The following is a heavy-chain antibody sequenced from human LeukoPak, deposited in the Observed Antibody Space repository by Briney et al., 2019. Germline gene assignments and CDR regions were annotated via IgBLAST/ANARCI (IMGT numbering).Heavy chain of an antibody. J-gene: IGHJ3*02. CDR1: GGTFSSYA. CDR2: IIPIFGTA. D-gene: IGHD2-2*01. CDR3: ASIIVVVPAAHPDAFDI. V-gene: IGHV1-69*13. Sequence: SVKVSCKASGGTFSSYAISWVRQAPGQGLEWMGGIIPIFGTANYAQKFQGRVTITADESTSTAYMELSSLRSEDTAVYYCASIIVVVPAAHPDAFDIWGQGTMVTVSS.